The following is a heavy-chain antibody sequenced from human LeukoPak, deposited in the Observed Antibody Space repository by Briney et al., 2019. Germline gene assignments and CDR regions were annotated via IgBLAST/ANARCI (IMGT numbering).Heavy chain of an antibody. CDR2: ISYDGSTK. CDR3: ARDGDIGWFGEPI. D-gene: IGHD3-10*01. Sequence: GRSLRLSCAASGFTFRNYGMQWVRQAPGKGLEWVALISYDGSTKYYADSVKGRFTISRDNSKNTLYLQLNSLGADDTAVYYCARDGDIGWFGEPIWGQGTLVIVSS. V-gene: IGHV3-30*03. CDR1: GFTFRNYG. J-gene: IGHJ4*02.